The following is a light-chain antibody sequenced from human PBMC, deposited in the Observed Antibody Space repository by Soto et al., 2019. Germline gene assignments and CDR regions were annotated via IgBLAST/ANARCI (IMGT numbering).Light chain of an antibody. CDR3: SSHTISTTGV. Sequence: QSALTQPASVSGSPGQSITISCTGTSSDFGGDNYVSWYQQYPGKAPKLMIYDVSNRPSGVSNRFSGSKSGNTASLTISGLQAEYEADYYCSSHTISTTGVFGTGTKLTVL. J-gene: IGLJ1*01. V-gene: IGLV2-14*01. CDR2: DVS. CDR1: SSDFGGDNY.